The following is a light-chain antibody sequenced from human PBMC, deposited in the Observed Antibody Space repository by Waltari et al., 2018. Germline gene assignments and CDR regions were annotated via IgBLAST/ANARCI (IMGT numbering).Light chain of an antibody. CDR3: QQYYIIPYT. Sequence: DIQMTQSPSSLSASVGDRVTITCRASQGISNSLVWYQQKPGKAPQLLLYAASRLESGVPSRFSGIASGSDYTLTISSLQPEDFATYYCQQYYIIPYTFGQGTKLEI. CDR2: AAS. V-gene: IGKV1-NL1*01. J-gene: IGKJ2*01. CDR1: QGISNS.